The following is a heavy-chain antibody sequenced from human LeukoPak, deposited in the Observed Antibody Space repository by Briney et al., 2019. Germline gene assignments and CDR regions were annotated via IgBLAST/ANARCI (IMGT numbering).Heavy chain of an antibody. CDR2: IIPIFGTA. CDR1: GGTFSSYA. Sequence: SVKVFCKASGGTFSSYAISWVRQAPGQGLEWMGRIIPIFGTANYAQKFQGRVTITTDESTSTAYMELSSLRSEDTAVYYCARVHGDYPYYYYMDVWGKGTTVTVSS. V-gene: IGHV1-69*05. CDR3: ARVHGDYPYYYYMDV. D-gene: IGHD4-17*01. J-gene: IGHJ6*03.